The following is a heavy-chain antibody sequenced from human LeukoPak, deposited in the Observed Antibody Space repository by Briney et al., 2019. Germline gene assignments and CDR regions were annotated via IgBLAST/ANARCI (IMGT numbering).Heavy chain of an antibody. CDR2: IFSDGPT. CDR1: VVTVGNNC. V-gene: IGHV3-53*01. Sequence: GGSLRLSCAVSVVTVGNNCIGWVRQAPGKGLEWASVIFSDGPTDYADSVKGRFTISRDNSKNTLYLQMNSLRAEDTAVYYCAKDDDWGRYKHWGQGTLVTVSS. J-gene: IGHJ1*01. D-gene: IGHD3-16*01. CDR3: AKDDDWGRYKH.